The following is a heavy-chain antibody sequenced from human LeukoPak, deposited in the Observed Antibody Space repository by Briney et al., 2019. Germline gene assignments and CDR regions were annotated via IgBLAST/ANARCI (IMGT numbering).Heavy chain of an antibody. V-gene: IGHV1-2*02. CDR3: AREDTTYYHDTSGYGYGAFDI. D-gene: IGHD3-22*01. CDR1: GYTFTGYY. CDR2: INPNSGGT. Sequence: ASVTVSCKASGYTFTGYYMHWVRQAPGQGLEWMGWINPNSGGTNYAQKYQGRVTMTTDTSISTGYMELRRLRSDDTAVYYCAREDTTYYHDTSGYGYGAFDIWGQGTMVTVSS. J-gene: IGHJ3*02.